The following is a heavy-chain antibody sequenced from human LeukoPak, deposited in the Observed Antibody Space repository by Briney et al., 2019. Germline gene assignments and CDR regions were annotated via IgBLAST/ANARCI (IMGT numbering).Heavy chain of an antibody. CDR1: GGSFSGYY. J-gene: IGHJ3*02. CDR3: ASSTTLTTYAFDI. CDR2: VYYSGGT. Sequence: SETLSLTCAVYGGSFSGYYWSWIRQPPGKGLEWIGYVYYSGGTNYNPSLKSRVTISVDTSKNQFSLKLSSVTAADTAVYYCASSTTLTTYAFDIWGQGTMVTVSS. D-gene: IGHD4-11*01. V-gene: IGHV4-59*01.